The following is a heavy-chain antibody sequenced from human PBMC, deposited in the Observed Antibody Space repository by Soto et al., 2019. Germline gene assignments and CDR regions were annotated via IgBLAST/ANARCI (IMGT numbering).Heavy chain of an antibody. D-gene: IGHD2-2*01. J-gene: IGHJ3*02. Sequence: EVQLLESGGDLAEPGGSLRLSCAASGFAFTHVWMTWVRQAPGRVLEWVGRIKRKIDGETTNYAAPVKGRFTMSRDDSKNTLYLQMNSLTTADSAVYYCAADRYCSSNTCPGAFDIWGQGTPV. CDR2: IKRKIDGETT. CDR1: GFAFTHVW. CDR3: AADRYCSSNTCPGAFDI. V-gene: IGHV3-15*01.